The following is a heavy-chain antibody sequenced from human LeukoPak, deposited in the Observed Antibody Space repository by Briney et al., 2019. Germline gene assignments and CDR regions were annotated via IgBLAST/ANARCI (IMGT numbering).Heavy chain of an antibody. J-gene: IGHJ3*02. D-gene: IGHD3-16*01. CDR1: EFSINNYY. V-gene: IGHV3-53*01. CDR2: NNAGGTT. CDR3: ARVALYALDI. Sequence: PGGSLRLSCAASEFSINNYYMSWVRQALGKGLEWVAVNNAGGTTYYADSVKGRFTISRDNSKDTVYFQMNSLRVEDTAIYYCARVALYALDIWGQGTMVTVSS.